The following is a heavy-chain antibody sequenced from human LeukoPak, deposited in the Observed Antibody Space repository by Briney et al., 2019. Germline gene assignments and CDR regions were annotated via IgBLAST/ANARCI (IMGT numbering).Heavy chain of an antibody. Sequence: PGGSLRLSCAASGFIFSNYAMNWVRQAPGKGLEWVSDVSGSDDTTYYADSVKGRFTISRDNSKNSLFLQMNSMRAEDAAVYYFTKDRDGGDDPVGYWGQGTLVTVSS. V-gene: IGHV3-23*01. CDR1: GFIFSNYA. J-gene: IGHJ4*02. D-gene: IGHD2-21*01. CDR3: TKDRDGGDDPVGY. CDR2: VSGSDDTT.